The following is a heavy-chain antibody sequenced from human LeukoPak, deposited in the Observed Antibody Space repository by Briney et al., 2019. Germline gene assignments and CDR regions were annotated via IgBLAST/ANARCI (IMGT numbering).Heavy chain of an antibody. D-gene: IGHD5-18*01. Sequence: GGSLRLSCAASGFTFSSYWMNWARQAPGKGLEWVSVIYSGGSTYYADSVKGRFTISRDNSKNTLYLQMNSLRAEDTAVYYCARAPGYSYGSGSHVYYYYGMDVWGQGTTVTVSS. V-gene: IGHV3-53*01. J-gene: IGHJ6*02. CDR3: ARAPGYSYGSGSHVYYYYGMDV. CDR1: GFTFSSYW. CDR2: IYSGGST.